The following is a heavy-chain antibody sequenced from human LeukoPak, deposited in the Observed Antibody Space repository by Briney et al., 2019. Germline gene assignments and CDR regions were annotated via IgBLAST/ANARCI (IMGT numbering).Heavy chain of an antibody. Sequence: GGSLRLSCAASGFTFSSYAMHWVRQAPGKGLEWVAVISYDGSNKYYADSAKGRFTISRDNSKNTLYLQMNSLRAEDTAVYYCARIRGSGWYGTAPFDYWGQGTLVTVSS. D-gene: IGHD6-19*01. CDR1: GFTFSSYA. J-gene: IGHJ4*02. V-gene: IGHV3-30*04. CDR3: ARIRGSGWYGTAPFDY. CDR2: ISYDGSNK.